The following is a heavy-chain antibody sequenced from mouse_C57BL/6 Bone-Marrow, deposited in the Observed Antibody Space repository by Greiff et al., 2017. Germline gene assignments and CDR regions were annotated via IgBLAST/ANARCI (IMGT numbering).Heavy chain of an antibody. CDR1: GFNIKDDY. D-gene: IGHD1-1*01. J-gene: IGHJ2*01. Sequence: EVQLQQSGAELVRPGASVKLSCTASGFNIKDDYMHWVKQRPEQGLEWIGWIDPENGDTEYASKFQGKGTITADTSSNTAYLQLSSLTSEDTAVYYCTTKGDTDLYYFDYWGQGTTLTVSS. CDR3: TTKGDTDLYYFDY. V-gene: IGHV14-4*01. CDR2: IDPENGDT.